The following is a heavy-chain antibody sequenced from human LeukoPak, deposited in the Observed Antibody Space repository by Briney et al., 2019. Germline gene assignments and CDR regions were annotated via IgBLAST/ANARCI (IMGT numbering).Heavy chain of an antibody. V-gene: IGHV4-61*02. CDR2: IYTSGST. J-gene: IGHJ4*02. CDR1: GGSISSGSYY. CDR3: AARRGNKFDY. D-gene: IGHD1/OR15-1a*01. Sequence: SETLSLTCTVSGGSISSGSYYWSWIRQPAGKGLEWIGRIYTSGSTNYNPSLKSRVTISVDTSKNQFSLKLSSVTAADTAVYYCAARRGNKFDYWGQGTLVTVSS.